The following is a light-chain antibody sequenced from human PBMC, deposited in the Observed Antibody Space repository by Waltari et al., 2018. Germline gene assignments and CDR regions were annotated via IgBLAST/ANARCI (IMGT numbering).Light chain of an antibody. CDR3: QQYGSSILYT. J-gene: IGKJ2*01. V-gene: IGKV3-20*01. CDR1: QRLTKKY. Sequence: RAHQRLTKKYVALYQQKTGQAPRLLIYGASSRAAGIPDRFSGRGSGTDFTLTISRLEPEDFAVYYCQQYGSSILYTFGQGTKLEIK. CDR2: GAS.